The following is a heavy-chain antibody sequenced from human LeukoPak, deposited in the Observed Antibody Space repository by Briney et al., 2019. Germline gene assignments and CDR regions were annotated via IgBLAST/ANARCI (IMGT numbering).Heavy chain of an antibody. CDR3: ARGYYDYYDILTGYSYYFDY. CDR2: INPSGGST. V-gene: IGHV1-46*01. D-gene: IGHD3-9*01. CDR1: GYTFTGYY. Sequence: ASVKVSCKASGYTFTGYYMHWVRQAPGQGLEWMGIINPSGGSTSYAQKFQGRVTMTRDTSKNQFSLKLSSVTAADTAVYYCARGYYDYYDILTGYSYYFDYWGQGTLVTVSS. J-gene: IGHJ4*02.